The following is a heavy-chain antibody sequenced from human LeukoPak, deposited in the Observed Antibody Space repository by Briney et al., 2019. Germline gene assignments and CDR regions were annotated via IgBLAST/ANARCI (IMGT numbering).Heavy chain of an antibody. V-gene: IGHV4-34*01. Sequence: PSETLSLTCAVSGGSLTNYYWSWIRQPPGKGLEWIGEINHSGSTSNNPSLKSRITISVDTSKNQFSLKLRSVTAADSAVYYCARGLYTGYPTDWGQGTLVTVSS. J-gene: IGHJ4*02. CDR3: ARGLYTGYPTD. CDR2: INHSGST. CDR1: GGSLTNYY. D-gene: IGHD5-12*01.